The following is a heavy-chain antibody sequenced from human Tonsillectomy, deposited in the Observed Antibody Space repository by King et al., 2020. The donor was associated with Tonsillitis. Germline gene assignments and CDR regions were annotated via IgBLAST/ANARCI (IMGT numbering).Heavy chain of an antibody. CDR2: IYYSGST. D-gene: IGHD5-12*01. CDR1: GGSISSYY. V-gene: IGHV4-59*01. CDR3: ARYSGYVRGGNFDY. J-gene: IGHJ4*02. Sequence: VQLQESGPGLVKPSETLSLTCTVSGGSISSYYWSWIRQPPGKGLEWIGYIYYSGSTNYNPSLKSRVTISVDTSKNQFSLKLSSVTAADTAVYYCARYSGYVRGGNFDYWGQGTLVTVSS.